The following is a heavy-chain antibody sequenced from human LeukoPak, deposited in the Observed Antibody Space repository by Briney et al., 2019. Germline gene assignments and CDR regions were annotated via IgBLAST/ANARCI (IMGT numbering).Heavy chain of an antibody. CDR3: ATYSDGWHYFDY. V-gene: IGHV4-61*02. J-gene: IGHJ4*02. CDR2: FYNSGNI. Sequence: SQTLSLTCTISGDSISGGNRYWSWVRQPAGEGREWIGRFYNSGNIKYNPSLKSRVTISVDTSKNQFSLKLSSVTAADTAVYYCATYSDGWHYFDYWGQGTLVTVSS. CDR1: GDSISGGNRY. D-gene: IGHD5-24*01.